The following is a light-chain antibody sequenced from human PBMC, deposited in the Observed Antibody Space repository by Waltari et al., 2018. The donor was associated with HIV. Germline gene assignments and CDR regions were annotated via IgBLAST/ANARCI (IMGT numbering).Light chain of an antibody. J-gene: IGKJ4*01. CDR2: WAS. V-gene: IGKV4-1*01. CDR1: QSLLYSSGNKNC. CDR3: QQYFRAPLT. Sequence: DTVLTQTPDSMLRSLGERATIRCNSSQSLLYSSGNKNCFAWYQQKPGQPPNLLIYWASTRESGVPDRFSGSGSGTDFTLTINNLQAEDVAVYYCQQYFRAPLTFGGGTRVEIK.